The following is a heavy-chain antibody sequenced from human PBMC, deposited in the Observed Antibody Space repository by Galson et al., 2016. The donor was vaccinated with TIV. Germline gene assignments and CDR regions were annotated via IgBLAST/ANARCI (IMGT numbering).Heavy chain of an antibody. J-gene: IGHJ6*02. CDR2: IYHSGST. D-gene: IGHD3-10*01. V-gene: IGHV4-30-2*01. Sequence: TLSLTCAVSGGSISSGGYSWSWIRQPPGKGLEWIGYIYHSGSTYYNPSLKSRVTISVETSKNQFSLKVSSVTAADTAVYYCARAFTGNYGMDVWGQGTTVTVSS. CDR3: ARAFTGNYGMDV. CDR1: GGSISSGGYS.